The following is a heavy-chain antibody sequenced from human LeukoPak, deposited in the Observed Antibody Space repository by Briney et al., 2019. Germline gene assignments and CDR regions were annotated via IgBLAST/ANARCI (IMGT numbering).Heavy chain of an antibody. V-gene: IGHV3-74*01. Sequence: GGSLRLSCAASGFKFDDYGMSWVRQAPGKGLVWVSRINSDGSSTSYADSVKGRFTISRDNAKNTLYLQMNSLRAEDTAVYYCAGERGDSGYDYPTNNWFDPWGQGTLVTVSS. J-gene: IGHJ5*02. CDR1: GFKFDDYG. CDR3: AGERGDSGYDYPTNNWFDP. CDR2: INSDGSST. D-gene: IGHD5-12*01.